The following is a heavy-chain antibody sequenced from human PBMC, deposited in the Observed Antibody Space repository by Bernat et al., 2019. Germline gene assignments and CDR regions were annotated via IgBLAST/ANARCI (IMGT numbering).Heavy chain of an antibody. D-gene: IGHD3-10*01. J-gene: IGHJ6*02. Sequence: QVQLVESGGGLVKPGGSLRLSCAASGFTFSDYYMNWIRQAPGKGLEWVSYISSSGTYTSYADSVTGRFTISRDDAKNSLYLQLNSLTAEDTAVYYCGGDGSVGAYYNYGLDVWGQGTTVAVSS. CDR2: ISSSGTYT. CDR3: GGDGSVGAYYNYGLDV. V-gene: IGHV3-11*05. CDR1: GFTFSDYY.